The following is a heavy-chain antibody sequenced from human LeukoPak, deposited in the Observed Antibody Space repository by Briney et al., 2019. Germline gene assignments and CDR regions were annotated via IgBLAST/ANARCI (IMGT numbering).Heavy chain of an antibody. D-gene: IGHD3-22*01. Sequence: GGSLRLSCAASGYTFSSFSINWVRQAPGKGLEWVSSISVRSNYIYYADPVRGRFTISRDDARDSLYLQMNSLRAEDTAVYYCVILRRNSDTSGYYYYYDFWGQGTLVTVSS. J-gene: IGHJ4*02. CDR1: GYTFSSFS. CDR2: ISVRSNYI. V-gene: IGHV3-21*01. CDR3: VILRRNSDTSGYYYYYDF.